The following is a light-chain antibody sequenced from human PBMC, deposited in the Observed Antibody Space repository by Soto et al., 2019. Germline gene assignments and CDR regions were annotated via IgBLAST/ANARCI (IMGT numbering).Light chain of an antibody. Sequence: QSALAQPASVSGSRGQSITISCTGTSSDVGRYNYVSWFQQHPGKVPKLIIYDVSNWPSGVSDRFSGSKSGNTASLTISWLQPEDEADYYCSSFTSSSTFVFGTGTKVTVL. J-gene: IGLJ1*01. CDR2: DVS. CDR3: SSFTSSSTFV. V-gene: IGLV2-14*03. CDR1: SSDVGRYNY.